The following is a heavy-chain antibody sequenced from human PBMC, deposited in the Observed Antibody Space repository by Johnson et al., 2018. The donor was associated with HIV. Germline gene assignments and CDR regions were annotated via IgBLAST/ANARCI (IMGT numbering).Heavy chain of an antibody. CDR1: GFTFDDYA. J-gene: IGHJ3*02. D-gene: IGHD6-13*01. CDR2: ISWNSGSI. CDR3: VRRPFGAAPGADTFDI. Sequence: VQLVESGGGVVQPGRSMRLSCAASGFTFDDYAMHWVRQAPGKGLEWVSGISWNSGSIGYTDSVKDRFTISRDNAKNSLYLQMNSLRAEDTAVYYCVRRPFGAAPGADTFDIWGQGTMVTVSS. V-gene: IGHV3-9*01.